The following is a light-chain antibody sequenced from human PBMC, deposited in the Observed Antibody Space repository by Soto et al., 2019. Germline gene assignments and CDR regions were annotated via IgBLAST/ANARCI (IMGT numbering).Light chain of an antibody. J-gene: IGLJ2*01. CDR3: SSYTTSSTVV. CDR2: DVS. CDR1: SSDVGGYNY. Sequence: QSVLTQPASVSGSPGQSITISCTGTSSDVGGYNYVSWYQQHPGKAPKVMIFDVSSRPSGISNRFSGSKSANTASLTISGLQAEDEAHYYCSSYTTSSTVVFGGGTQLTVL. V-gene: IGLV2-14*01.